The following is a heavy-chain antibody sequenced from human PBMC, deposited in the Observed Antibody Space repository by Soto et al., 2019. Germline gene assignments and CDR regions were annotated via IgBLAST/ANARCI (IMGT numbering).Heavy chain of an antibody. Sequence: VQLVESGGGLVQPGGSLRLSCAASGFTFSSYWMSWVRQAPGKGLEWVANIKQDGSEKYYVDSVKGRFTISRDNAKNSLYLQMNSLRAEDTAVYYCAARGYSGYDPDFDYWGQGTLVTVSS. D-gene: IGHD5-12*01. J-gene: IGHJ4*02. V-gene: IGHV3-7*05. CDR3: AARGYSGYDPDFDY. CDR2: IKQDGSEK. CDR1: GFTFSSYW.